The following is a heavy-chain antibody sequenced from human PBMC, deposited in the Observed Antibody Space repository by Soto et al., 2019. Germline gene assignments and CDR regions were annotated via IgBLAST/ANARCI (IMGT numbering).Heavy chain of an antibody. D-gene: IGHD2-15*01. J-gene: IGHJ4*02. CDR3: ARGGPDGVCSGGRCYFDS. CDR2: ISWNSNIV. V-gene: IGHV3-9*01. CDR1: GFTFDDYA. Sequence: EVHLVESGGGLVQPGRSLRLSCAASGFTFDDYAMYWVRRVPGTGLEWVSSISWNSNIVGYVDSVKGRFTISRDNAKNSLYLQMNSLRPEDTALYYCARGGPDGVCSGGRCYFDSWGQGTLVTVSS.